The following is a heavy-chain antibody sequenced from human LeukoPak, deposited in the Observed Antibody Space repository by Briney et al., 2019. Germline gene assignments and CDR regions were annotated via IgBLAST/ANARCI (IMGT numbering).Heavy chain of an antibody. D-gene: IGHD2-2*02. V-gene: IGHV4-61*02. CDR1: GGSISSGSYY. CDR2: IYTSGST. Sequence: SETLSLTCTVSGGSISSGSYYWSWIRQPAGKGLEWIGRIYTSGSTNYNPSLKSRVTISVDTSKNQFSLKLSSVTAADTAVYYCAIQGGCSSTSCYNGGFWSDPWGQGTLVTVSS. J-gene: IGHJ5*02. CDR3: AIQGGCSSTSCYNGGFWSDP.